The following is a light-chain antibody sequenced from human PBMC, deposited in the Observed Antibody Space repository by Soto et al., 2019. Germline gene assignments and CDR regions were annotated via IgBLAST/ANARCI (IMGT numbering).Light chain of an antibody. Sequence: DLQMTQSSSSLSASVGDTVTITCRASQSVSRYLNWYQQKPGRAPKLLIYGASNLQSGAPSRFSGSGSGTDFTLTISSLQPEDFATYYCQQSFTTPRTFGQGTKLEIK. V-gene: IGKV1-39*01. CDR2: GAS. CDR1: QSVSRY. J-gene: IGKJ2*01. CDR3: QQSFTTPRT.